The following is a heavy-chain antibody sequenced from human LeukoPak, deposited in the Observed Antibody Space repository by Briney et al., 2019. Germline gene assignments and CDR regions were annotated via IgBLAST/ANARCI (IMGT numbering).Heavy chain of an antibody. V-gene: IGHV4-61*02. Sequence: SETLSLTCTVSGGSISSGSYYWTWIRQPAGKGLEWIGRIYTSGTTNYNPSLKSRVTISVDTSKNQFSLRLSSMTAADTAVYYCARAAASALDYWGLGTLVTVSS. CDR1: GGSISSGSYY. CDR3: ARAAASALDY. J-gene: IGHJ4*02. CDR2: IYTSGTT.